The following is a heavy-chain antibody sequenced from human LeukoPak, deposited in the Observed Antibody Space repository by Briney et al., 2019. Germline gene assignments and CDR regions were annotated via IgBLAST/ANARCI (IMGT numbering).Heavy chain of an antibody. V-gene: IGHV4-59*01. Sequence: PSETLSLTCTVSGGSISSYYWSWIRQPPGKGLEWIGYIYYSGSTNYNPSLKSRVTISVDTSKNQFSLKLSSVTAADTAVYYCARRHHSGSYRGDYWGQGTLVTVSS. J-gene: IGHJ4*02. CDR3: ARRHHSGSYRGDY. CDR2: IYYSGST. CDR1: GGSISSYY. D-gene: IGHD1-26*01.